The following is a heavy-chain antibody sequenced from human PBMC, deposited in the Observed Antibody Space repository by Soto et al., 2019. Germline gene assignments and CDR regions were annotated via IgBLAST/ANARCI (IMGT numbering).Heavy chain of an antibody. Sequence: QVQLVESGGGVVQPGRSLRLSCVGSGFIFSNNGMHWVRQAPGKGLEWVAFMSYDGSEKFYGDSVKGRFTISRDNSERTLYLHMSSLRGDDTAVYYCAIVRVKDSCVDHWGQGTQVTVSS. CDR3: AIVRVKDSCVDH. CDR2: MSYDGSEK. CDR1: GFIFSNNG. D-gene: IGHD3-10*02. V-gene: IGHV3-30*03. J-gene: IGHJ4*02.